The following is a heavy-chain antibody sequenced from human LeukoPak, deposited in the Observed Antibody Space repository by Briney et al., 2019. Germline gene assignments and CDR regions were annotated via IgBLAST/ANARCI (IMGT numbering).Heavy chain of an antibody. CDR3: AELGITMIGGV. J-gene: IGHJ6*04. CDR1: GFTFINAW. V-gene: IGHV3-48*04. CDR2: ISSSGSTI. Sequence: TGGSLRLSCAASGFTFINAWMAWVRQAPGKGLEWVSYISSSGSTIYYADSVKGRFTISRDNAKNSLYLQMNSLRAEDTAVYYCAELGITMIGGVWGKGTTVTISS. D-gene: IGHD3-10*02.